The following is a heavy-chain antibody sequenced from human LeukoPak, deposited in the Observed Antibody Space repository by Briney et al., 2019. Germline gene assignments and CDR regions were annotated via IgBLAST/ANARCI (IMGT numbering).Heavy chain of an antibody. CDR2: IDSIGDST. D-gene: IGHD2-2*01. Sequence: GGCLRLSCAASGFTFNSYAMQWVRQAPGKGLEFVSVIDSIGDSTYTTNSVKGRFSISRDNSKNTVYLQMDSLRAEDMAIYYCARADCSSSSCYTVSHWGQGTLVTVSS. CDR3: ARADCSSSSCYTVSH. CDR1: GFTFNSYA. J-gene: IGHJ4*02. V-gene: IGHV3-64*01.